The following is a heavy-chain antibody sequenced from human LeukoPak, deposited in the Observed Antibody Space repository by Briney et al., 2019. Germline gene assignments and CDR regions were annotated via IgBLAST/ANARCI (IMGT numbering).Heavy chain of an antibody. J-gene: IGHJ4*02. D-gene: IGHD1-20*01. CDR3: ARDITRFDY. V-gene: IGHV3-23*01. CDR2: ISGSGASP. CDR1: GFTFSNCA. Sequence: PGGSLRLSCAASGFTFSNCAMTWVRQAPGKGLEWVSAISGSGASPYYADSVKGRFTISRDNSKNSLYLQMNSLRAEDTAVYYCARDITRFDYWGQGTLVTVSS.